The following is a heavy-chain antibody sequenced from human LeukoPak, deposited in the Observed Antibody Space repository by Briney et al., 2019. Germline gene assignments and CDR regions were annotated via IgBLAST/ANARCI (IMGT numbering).Heavy chain of an antibody. CDR2: INPDGSTT. CDR1: GFTFSRYW. V-gene: IGHV3-74*01. J-gene: IGHJ4*02. D-gene: IGHD3-9*01. Sequence: GGSLRLSCAASGFTFSRYWIHWVRQAPGKGLEWVSRINPDGSTTTYADSVKGRFTISRDNAKNTVYLQMNSLRAEDTAVYYCARDSPLGYDILTGYYRYYFDYWGQGTLVTVSS. CDR3: ARDSPLGYDILTGYYRYYFDY.